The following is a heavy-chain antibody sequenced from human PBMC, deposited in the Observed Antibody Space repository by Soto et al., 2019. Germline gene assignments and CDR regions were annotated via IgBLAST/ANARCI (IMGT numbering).Heavy chain of an antibody. Sequence: EVQLVESGGGLVKPGGSLRLSCAASGFTFSSYSMNWVRQAPGKGLEWVSSISSSSSYIYYADSVKVRFTISRYNAKISLFPQMNTLIDEDTAGYYCARIGLEILFDYFDYWGQGTLVTVSS. CDR2: ISSSSSYI. CDR1: GFTFSSYS. J-gene: IGHJ4*02. V-gene: IGHV3-21*01. CDR3: ARIGLEILFDYFDY. D-gene: IGHD1-26*01.